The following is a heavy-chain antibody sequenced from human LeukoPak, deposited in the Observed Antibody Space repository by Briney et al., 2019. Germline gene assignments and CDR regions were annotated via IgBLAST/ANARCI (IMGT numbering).Heavy chain of an antibody. D-gene: IGHD6-19*01. CDR2: MSHDATNT. Sequence: GGSLRHSCAASGFTFGGYAMHWVRQPPGKGLEWLAFMSHDATNTNYADSVKGRFTISRDNSKNTLFLQMNSLRPEDTAVYHCAREGFISGWLFFDRWGQGTLVTVSS. V-gene: IGHV3-30-3*01. J-gene: IGHJ4*02. CDR1: GFTFGGYA. CDR3: AREGFISGWLFFDR.